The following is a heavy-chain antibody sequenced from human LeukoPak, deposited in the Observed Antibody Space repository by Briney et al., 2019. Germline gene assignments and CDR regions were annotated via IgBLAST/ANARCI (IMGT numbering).Heavy chain of an antibody. CDR2: IRYDGSNK. D-gene: IGHD1-26*01. CDR1: GFTFSSYG. V-gene: IGHV3-30*02. CDR3: AKNGRGSYYYYYYYMDV. Sequence: PGRSLRLSCAASGFTFSSYGMHWVRQAPGKGLEWVAFIRYDGSNKYYADSVKGRFTISRDNSKNTLYLQMNSLRADDTAVYYCAKNGRGSYYYYYYYMDVWGKGTTVTVSS. J-gene: IGHJ6*03.